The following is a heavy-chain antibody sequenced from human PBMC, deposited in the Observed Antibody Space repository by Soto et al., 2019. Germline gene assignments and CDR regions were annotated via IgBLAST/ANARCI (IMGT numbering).Heavy chain of an antibody. Sequence: SETLSLTCAVYGGSFSGYYWSWIRQPPGKGLEWIGEINHSGSTNYNPSLRSRVTISVDTSKNQFSLKLSSVTAADTAVYYCARDLCSGGSCYSIPSYYYYGMDVWGQGTTVTVSS. D-gene: IGHD2-15*01. CDR1: GGSFSGYY. J-gene: IGHJ6*02. CDR2: INHSGST. CDR3: ARDLCSGGSCYSIPSYYYYGMDV. V-gene: IGHV4-34*01.